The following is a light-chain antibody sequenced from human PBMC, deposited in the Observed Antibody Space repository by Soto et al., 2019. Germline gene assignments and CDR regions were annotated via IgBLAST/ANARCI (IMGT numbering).Light chain of an antibody. V-gene: IGKV3-15*01. J-gene: IGKJ1*01. CDR1: QSVRSN. CDR3: QHYNNWPPWT. CDR2: GAS. Sequence: EIVMTQSPATLSVSPGERATLSCMASQSVRSNLAWYQQKPCQAPRLLLYGASTRATGIPARFSGSGYGTEFTLTISSLQSEDFAVYYCQHYNNWPPWTFGQGTKVEIK.